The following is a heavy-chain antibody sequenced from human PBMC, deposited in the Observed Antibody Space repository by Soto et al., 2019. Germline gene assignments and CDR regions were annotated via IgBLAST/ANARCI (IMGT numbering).Heavy chain of an antibody. CDR3: ASWYSGSYLDYYGMDV. CDR1: GGSISSSSYY. V-gene: IGHV4-39*01. D-gene: IGHD1-26*01. CDR2: IYYSGST. Sequence: SETLSLTCTVSGGSISSSSYYWGWIRQPPGKGLEWIGSIYYSGSTYYNPSLKSRVTISVDTSKNQFSLKLSSVTAADTAVYYCASWYSGSYLDYYGMDVWGQGTTVTVFS. J-gene: IGHJ6*02.